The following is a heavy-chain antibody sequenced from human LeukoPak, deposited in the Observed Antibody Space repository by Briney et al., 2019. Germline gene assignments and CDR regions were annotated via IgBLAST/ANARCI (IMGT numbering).Heavy chain of an antibody. CDR3: ARGAYYYYYMDV. CDR1: GYTFTSYD. V-gene: IGHV1-8*01. J-gene: IGHJ6*03. Sequence: GASVKVSCKASGYTFTSYDINWVRQATGQGLEWMGWMNPNSGNTGYAQKFQGRVTMTRNTSISTAYMEPSSLRFEDTAVYYCARGAYYYYYMDVWGKGTTVTVSS. CDR2: MNPNSGNT.